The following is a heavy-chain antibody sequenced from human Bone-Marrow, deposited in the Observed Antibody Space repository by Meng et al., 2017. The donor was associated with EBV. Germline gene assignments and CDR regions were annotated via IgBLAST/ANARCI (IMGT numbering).Heavy chain of an antibody. V-gene: IGHV4-34*01. CDR1: GGSFSGYY. D-gene: IGHD6-6*01. Sequence: LLQQWAVGVLIPSEARPLTVAGDGGSFSGYYWSWSRQPPGKGLEWIGEINHSGSTNYNPSLKSRLTISVDTSKSQFSLKLSSVTAADTAVYYCARGGRASARAGVGHDFWGQGTLVTVSS. CDR3: ARGGRASARAGVGHDF. J-gene: IGHJ4*02. CDR2: INHSGST.